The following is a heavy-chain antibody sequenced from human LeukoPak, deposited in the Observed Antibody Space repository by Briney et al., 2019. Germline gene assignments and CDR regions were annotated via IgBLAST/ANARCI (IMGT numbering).Heavy chain of an antibody. J-gene: IGHJ4*02. Sequence: GGSLRLSCAASGFTFSSYSMNWVRQAPGKGLEWVSAISGSGGSTYYADSVKGRFTISRDNSKNTLCLQMNSLRAEDTAVYYCAKDPIVVVPAASVTSNYWGQGTLVTVSS. CDR2: ISGSGGST. D-gene: IGHD2-2*01. CDR1: GFTFSSYS. V-gene: IGHV3-23*01. CDR3: AKDPIVVVPAASVTSNY.